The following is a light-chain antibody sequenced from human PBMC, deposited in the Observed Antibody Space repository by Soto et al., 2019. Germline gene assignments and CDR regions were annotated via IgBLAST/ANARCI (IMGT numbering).Light chain of an antibody. CDR1: SSDVGGYNY. Sequence: QSALTQPASVSGSPGQSITISCTGTSSDVGGYNYVSWYQQHPGKAPKLMIYDVSNRPSGISNRFSGSKSGNTASLTISGLQTEDEADYYCSSYTSSNTYVFATGTKPPS. CDR3: SSYTSSNTYV. V-gene: IGLV2-14*01. J-gene: IGLJ1*01. CDR2: DVS.